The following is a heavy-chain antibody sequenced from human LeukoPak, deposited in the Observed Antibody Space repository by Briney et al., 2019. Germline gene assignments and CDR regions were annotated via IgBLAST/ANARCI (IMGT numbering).Heavy chain of an antibody. D-gene: IGHD6-19*01. CDR3: VRERGMAVAETDY. CDR2: ISSSSSYI. V-gene: IGHV3-21*01. CDR1: GFTFSSYS. Sequence: GGSLRLSCAASGFTFSSYSMNWVRQAPGKGLEWVSSISSSSSYIYYAGSVKGRFTISRDNAKNSLYLQTNSLRAEETAVYYCVRERGMAVAETDYWGQGTLVTVSS. J-gene: IGHJ4*02.